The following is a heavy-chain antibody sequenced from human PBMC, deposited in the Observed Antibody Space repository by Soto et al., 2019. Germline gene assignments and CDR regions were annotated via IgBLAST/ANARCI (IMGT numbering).Heavy chain of an antibody. J-gene: IGHJ6*02. CDR1: DGSISSYY. CDR3: ARDQQWLGPESYYYYYYGMDV. Sequence: SETLSLTCTISDGSISSYYWSWIRQPPGKGLEWIGYIYYSGSTNYNPSLKSRVTISVDTSKNQFSLKLSSVTAADTAVYYCARDQQWLGPESYYYYYYGMDVWGQGTTVTVSS. CDR2: IYYSGST. D-gene: IGHD6-19*01. V-gene: IGHV4-59*12.